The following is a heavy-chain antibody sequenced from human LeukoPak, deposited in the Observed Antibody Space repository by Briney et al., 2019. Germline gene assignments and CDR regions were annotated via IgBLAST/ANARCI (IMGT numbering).Heavy chain of an antibody. V-gene: IGHV1-8*01. D-gene: IGHD2-15*01. CDR3: ARGQEADELLLDY. Sequence: ASVKVSCMASGYTFTSYDINWVRQATGQGLEWMGWMNPNSGNTGYAQKFQGRVTMTRNTSISTAYMELSSLRSEDTAVYYCARGQEADELLLDYWGQGTLVTVSS. CDR1: GYTFTSYD. J-gene: IGHJ4*02. CDR2: MNPNSGNT.